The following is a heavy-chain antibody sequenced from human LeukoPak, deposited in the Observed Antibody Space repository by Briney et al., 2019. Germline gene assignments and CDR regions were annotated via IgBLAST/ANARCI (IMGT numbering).Heavy chain of an antibody. CDR1: GFSFSGYG. D-gene: IGHD3-9*01. CDR2: IKQDGSEK. V-gene: IGHV3-7*01. CDR3: AREDRRILRYFD. J-gene: IGHJ4*02. Sequence: GGSLRLSCAASGFSFSGYGMHWVRQAPGKGLEWVANIKQDGSEKYYVDSVKGRFTISRDNAKNSLYLQMNSLRAEDTAVYYCAREDRRILRYFDWFQGTLVTVSS.